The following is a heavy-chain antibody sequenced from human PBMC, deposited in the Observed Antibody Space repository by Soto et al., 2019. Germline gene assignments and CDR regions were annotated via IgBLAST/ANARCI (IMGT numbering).Heavy chain of an antibody. CDR3: ARDLDSRSWYGGYYYYGMDV. V-gene: IGHV1-18*01. J-gene: IGHJ6*02. Sequence: ASVKVSSKASGYTFTIYGISGVRQAPGQGLEWMGWISAYNGNTNYAQKLQGRVTMTTDTSTSTAYMELRSLRSDDTAVYYCARDLDSRSWYGGYYYYGMDVWGQGTTVTVSS. D-gene: IGHD6-13*01. CDR1: GYTFTIYG. CDR2: ISAYNGNT.